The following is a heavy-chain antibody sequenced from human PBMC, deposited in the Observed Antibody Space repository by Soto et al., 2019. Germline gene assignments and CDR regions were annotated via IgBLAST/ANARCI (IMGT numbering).Heavy chain of an antibody. CDR2: IYYSGST. J-gene: IGHJ4*02. CDR1: GGSISSYY. D-gene: IGHD6-13*01. Sequence: SETLSLTCTVSGGSISSYYWSWIRQPPGKGLEWIGYIYYSGSTNYNPSLKSRVTISVDTSKNQFSLKLSSVTAADTAVYYCARLSSSWCFDYWGQGTLVTVSS. CDR3: ARLSSSWCFDY. V-gene: IGHV4-59*01.